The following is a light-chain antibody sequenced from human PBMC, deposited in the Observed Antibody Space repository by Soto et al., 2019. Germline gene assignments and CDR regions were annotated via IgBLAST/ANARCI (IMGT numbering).Light chain of an antibody. CDR3: QQYGSSPPT. Sequence: EIVLTQSPGTLSLSPGERATLSCRASQSVSSSYLARYQQEPGQAPRLLIYGASSRATGIPDRFSGSGSGTDFTLTISRLEPEDFAVYYCQQYGSSPPTFGQGTKVDIK. V-gene: IGKV3-20*01. J-gene: IGKJ1*01. CDR2: GAS. CDR1: QSVSSSY.